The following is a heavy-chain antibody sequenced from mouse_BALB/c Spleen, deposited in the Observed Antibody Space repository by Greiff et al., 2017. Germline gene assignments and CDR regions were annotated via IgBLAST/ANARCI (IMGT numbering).Heavy chain of an antibody. CDR2: ILPGSGST. V-gene: IGHV1-9*01. J-gene: IGHJ4*01. CDR3: GRTQYDGYAMDY. Sequence: QVQLQQSGAELMKPGASVKISCKATGYTFSSYWIEWVKQRPGHGLEWIGEILPGSGSTNYNEKFKGKATFTADTSSNTAYMQLSSLTSEDSAVYYCGRTQYDGYAMDYWGQGTSVTVSS. CDR1: GYTFSSYW. D-gene: IGHD2-14*01.